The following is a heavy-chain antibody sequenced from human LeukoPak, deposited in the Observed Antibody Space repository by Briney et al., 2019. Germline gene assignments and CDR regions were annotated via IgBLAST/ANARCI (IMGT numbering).Heavy chain of an antibody. CDR3: ARSVRRRLTGSEFDY. CDR1: GGTFSSYA. D-gene: IGHD3-9*01. CDR2: IIPIFGTA. J-gene: IGHJ4*02. V-gene: IGHV1-69*01. Sequence: SVKVSCKAPGGTFSSYAISWVRQAPGQGLEWMGGIIPIFGTANYAQKFQGRVTITADESTSTAYMELSSLRSEDTAAYYCARSVRRRLTGSEFDYWGQGTLVTDSS.